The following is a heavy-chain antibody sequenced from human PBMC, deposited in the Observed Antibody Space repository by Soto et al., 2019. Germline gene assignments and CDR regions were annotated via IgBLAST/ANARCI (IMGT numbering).Heavy chain of an antibody. CDR3: ATSNWFDP. CDR1: GGSISSRGYY. V-gene: IGHV4-39*01. CDR2: IYYSGST. Sequence: QLQLQETGPGLVKSSEILSLTCTVSGGSISSRGYYWGWIRQPPGKGLEWIGTIYYSGSTYYNPSLKSRVTISVDTSKNQFSLKLSSVTAADTAVYYCATSNWFDPWGQGTLVTVSS. J-gene: IGHJ5*02.